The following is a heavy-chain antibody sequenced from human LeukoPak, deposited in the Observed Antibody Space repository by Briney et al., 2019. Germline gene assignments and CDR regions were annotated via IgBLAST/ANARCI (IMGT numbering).Heavy chain of an antibody. J-gene: IGHJ4*02. D-gene: IGHD5-12*01. CDR2: INPNSGGT. CDR3: ARVLSSGYDLFY. Sequence: APVKVSCKASGYTFTGYYMHWVRQAPGQGLEWMGRINPNSGGTNYAQKFQGRVTMTRDTSICTAYMELSRLRSDDTAVYYCARVLSSGYDLFYWGQGTLVTVSS. V-gene: IGHV1-2*06. CDR1: GYTFTGYY.